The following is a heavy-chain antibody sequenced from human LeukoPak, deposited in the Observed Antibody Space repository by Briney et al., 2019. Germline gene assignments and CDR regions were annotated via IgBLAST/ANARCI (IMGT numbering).Heavy chain of an antibody. CDR1: GFTCSSYA. V-gene: IGHV3-64*01. Sequence: QPGGSLRLSCAASGFTCSSYAMHWVRQAPGKGLEYVSAISSNGGSTYYANSVKGRFTISRDNSKNTLYLRMGSLRAEDMAVYYCARISTGGADYWGQGTLVTVSS. J-gene: IGHJ4*02. CDR3: ARISTGGADY. D-gene: IGHD2-21*01. CDR2: ISSNGGST.